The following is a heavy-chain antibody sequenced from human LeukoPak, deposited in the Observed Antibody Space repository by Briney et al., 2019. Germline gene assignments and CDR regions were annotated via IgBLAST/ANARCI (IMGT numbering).Heavy chain of an antibody. J-gene: IGHJ4*02. Sequence: SQTLSLTCTVSGGSISSGSYYWSWIRQPAGKGLEWIGRIYTSGSTNYNPSLKSRVTISVDTSKNQFSLKLSSVTAADTAVYYCARARGFWSGQTYYFDYWGQGTLVTVS. CDR2: IYTSGST. CDR3: ARARGFWSGQTYYFDY. CDR1: GGSISSGSYY. V-gene: IGHV4-61*02. D-gene: IGHD3-3*01.